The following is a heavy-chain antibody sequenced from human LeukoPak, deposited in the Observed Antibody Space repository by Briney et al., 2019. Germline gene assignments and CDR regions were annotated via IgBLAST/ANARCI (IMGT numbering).Heavy chain of an antibody. D-gene: IGHD6-19*01. CDR1: GGSISSGGYY. V-gene: IGHV4-31*03. J-gene: IGHJ6*02. CDR2: IYYSGST. CDR3: ARTSSGWFETYYYYGMDV. Sequence: SETLSLTCTVSGGSISSGGYYWSWIRQHPGKGLEWIGYIYYSGSTYYNPSLKSRVTISVDTSKNQFSLKLSSVTAADTAVYYCARTSSGWFETYYYYGMDVWGQGTTVTVSS.